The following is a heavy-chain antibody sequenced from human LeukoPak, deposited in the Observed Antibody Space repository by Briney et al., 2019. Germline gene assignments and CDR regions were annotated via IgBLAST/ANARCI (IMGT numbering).Heavy chain of an antibody. Sequence: SQTLSLTCAVSGDSISSGDYSWSWIRQPSGKGLEGIGYIFHSGHSFYNPSLKSRITISVDKSKNQFSLRLTSVTAADTAVYYCARELWFVNAPGSWFDPWGQGTLVTVSS. CDR2: IFHSGHS. V-gene: IGHV4-30-2*01. CDR1: GDSISSGDYS. J-gene: IGHJ5*02. D-gene: IGHD3-10*01. CDR3: ARELWFVNAPGSWFDP.